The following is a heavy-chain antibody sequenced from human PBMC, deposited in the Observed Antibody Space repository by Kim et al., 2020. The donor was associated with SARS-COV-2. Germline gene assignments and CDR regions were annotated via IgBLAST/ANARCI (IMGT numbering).Heavy chain of an antibody. Sequence: ASVKVSCKASGYTFTNYAMNWVRQAPGQGLEWMGWINTNTGNPTYAQGLTGRFVFSLDTSVSTAYLQISSLKAEDTAVYYCARGSTYDILTGLSGVGFDYWGQGTLVTVSS. D-gene: IGHD3-9*01. CDR1: GYTFTNYA. CDR2: INTNTGNP. CDR3: ARGSTYDILTGLSGVGFDY. J-gene: IGHJ4*02. V-gene: IGHV7-4-1*02.